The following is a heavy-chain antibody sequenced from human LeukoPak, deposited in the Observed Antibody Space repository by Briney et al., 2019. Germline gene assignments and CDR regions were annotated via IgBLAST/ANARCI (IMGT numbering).Heavy chain of an antibody. CDR1: GGTFSRCA. J-gene: IGHJ5*02. CDR2: IIPIFGTA. Sequence: SVKVSCKASGGTFSRCAISWVRQAPGQGLEWMGGIIPIFGTANYAQKFQGRVTITADKSTSTAYMELSSLRSEDTAVYYCARDRGVPASSNWFDPWGQGTLVTVSS. CDR3: ARDRGVPASSNWFDP. V-gene: IGHV1-69*06. D-gene: IGHD2-2*01.